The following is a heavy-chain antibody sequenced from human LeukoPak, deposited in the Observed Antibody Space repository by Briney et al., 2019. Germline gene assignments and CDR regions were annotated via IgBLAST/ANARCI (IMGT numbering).Heavy chain of an antibody. J-gene: IGHJ3*02. V-gene: IGHV1-3*01. Sequence: GASVKVSCKASGYTFTSYAMHWVRQAPGQRLEWMGWINAGNGNTKYSQKFQGRVTITRDTSASTAYMELSSLRSEDTAVHYCARDPFNPDCSSTSCPDAFDIWGQGTMVTVSS. CDR3: ARDPFNPDCSSTSCPDAFDI. CDR2: INAGNGNT. CDR1: GYTFTSYA. D-gene: IGHD2-2*01.